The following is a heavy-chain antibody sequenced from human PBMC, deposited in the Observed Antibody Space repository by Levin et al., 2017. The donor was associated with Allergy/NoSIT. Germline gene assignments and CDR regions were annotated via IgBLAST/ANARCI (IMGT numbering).Heavy chain of an antibody. CDR3: ARGMASGWHNDTFDI. CDR1: DFTFSNYW. CDR2: INNDGSDT. D-gene: IGHD6-19*01. J-gene: IGHJ3*02. Sequence: LAGGSLRLSCAASDFTFSNYWMHWVRQGPGKGLVWVSHINNDGSDTTYADSVKGRFTISRDNAKNTLYLQMDSLGVEDTAVYYCARGMASGWHNDTFDIWGQGTMVTVSS. V-gene: IGHV3-74*01.